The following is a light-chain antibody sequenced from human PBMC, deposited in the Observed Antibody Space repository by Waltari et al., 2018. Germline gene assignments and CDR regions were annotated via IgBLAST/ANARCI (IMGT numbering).Light chain of an antibody. CDR2: GND. Sequence: QSVLTQPPSVSAAPGQKVSISCSGSTSNIGNNSVPWYQQFPGEAPKVLIYGNDKRTTGIPDRFSGSKSGTSATLDITGLQTGDEAVYYCGTWDNTLSAVFGGGTKVTVL. CDR3: GTWDNTLSAV. CDR1: TSNIGNNS. J-gene: IGLJ2*01. V-gene: IGLV1-51*02.